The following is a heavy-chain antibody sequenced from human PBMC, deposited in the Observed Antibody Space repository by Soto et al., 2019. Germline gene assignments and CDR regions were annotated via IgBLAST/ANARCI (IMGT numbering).Heavy chain of an antibody. Sequence: SETLSLTCIVSGGSISSSSYYWGWIRQPPGKGLEWIGSIYYSGSTYYNPSLKRRVTISVDTSKNQFSLKLSSVTAADTAVFYCARHRARNWFDPWGQGTLVTVSS. D-gene: IGHD6-6*01. CDR2: IYYSGST. CDR3: ARHRARNWFDP. V-gene: IGHV4-39*01. CDR1: GGSISSSSYY. J-gene: IGHJ5*02.